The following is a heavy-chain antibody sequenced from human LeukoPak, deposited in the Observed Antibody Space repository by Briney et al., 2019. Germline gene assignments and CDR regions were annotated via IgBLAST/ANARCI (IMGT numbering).Heavy chain of an antibody. CDR2: MYTGGAT. CDR3: ASRIW. J-gene: IGHJ4*02. D-gene: IGHD1-14*01. Sequence: PGGSLRLSCAASGFTFSSYAMHWVRQAPGKGLEWVSLMYTGGATYYADSVKGRFTITRDNSKNTLYLQMNSLRAEDTAVYYCASRIWWGQGTLVSVFS. CDR1: GFTFSSYA. V-gene: IGHV3-53*01.